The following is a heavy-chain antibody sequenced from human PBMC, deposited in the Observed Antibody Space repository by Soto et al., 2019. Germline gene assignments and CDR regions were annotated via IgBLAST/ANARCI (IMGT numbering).Heavy chain of an antibody. CDR2: IYYSGST. Sequence: SETLSLTCTVSGGSISSYYWSWIRQPPGKGLEWIGYIYYSGSTNYNPSLKSRVTISVDTSKNQFSLKLSSVTAADTAVYYCARQRLDIATERGAFDIWGQGTMVTVSS. V-gene: IGHV4-59*08. CDR3: ARQRLDIATERGAFDI. J-gene: IGHJ3*02. CDR1: GGSISSYY. D-gene: IGHD5-12*01.